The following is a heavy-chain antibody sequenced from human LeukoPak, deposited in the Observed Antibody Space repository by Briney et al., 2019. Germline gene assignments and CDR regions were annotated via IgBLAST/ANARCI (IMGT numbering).Heavy chain of an antibody. CDR2: IHHSGGT. V-gene: IGHV4-34*01. D-gene: IGHD3-22*01. Sequence: PSETQSLTCAVYGGSFSGYYWNWIRQPPGKGLGWIGEIHHSGGTNHNPSLKSRVTISVDMSKNHFSLKLSSVTAADTAVYYCARTYYDSSGYPDAFDIWGQGTMVTVSS. CDR3: ARTYYDSSGYPDAFDI. CDR1: GGSFSGYY. J-gene: IGHJ3*02.